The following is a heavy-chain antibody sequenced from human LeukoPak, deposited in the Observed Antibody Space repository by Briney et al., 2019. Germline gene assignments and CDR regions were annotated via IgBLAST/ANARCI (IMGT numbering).Heavy chain of an antibody. J-gene: IGHJ4*02. D-gene: IGHD6-13*01. Sequence: PGGSLRLSCAASGFTFDDHGMSWVCQVPGKGLEWVSGIKWDGGSTGYADSVKGRFTISRDNAKNSLYLQMNSLRVEDTAVYHCARGAGSSWYFYFDYWGQGTLVTVSS. CDR3: ARGAGSSWYFYFDY. CDR2: IKWDGGST. CDR1: GFTFDDHG. V-gene: IGHV3-20*01.